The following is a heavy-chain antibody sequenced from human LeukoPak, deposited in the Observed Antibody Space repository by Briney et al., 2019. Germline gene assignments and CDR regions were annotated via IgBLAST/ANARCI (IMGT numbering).Heavy chain of an antibody. D-gene: IGHD1-1*01. CDR1: GFTFASYS. CDR3: ARVSGRLERQSDLDY. Sequence: GGSLRLSCAASGFTFASYSMNWVRQAPGKGLEWVSSISGDSTYIYNAGPVKGRFTISRDNAQASLYLQMISLRADDTAVYYCARVSGRLERQSDLDYWGQGTLVIVSS. CDR2: ISGDSTYI. J-gene: IGHJ4*02. V-gene: IGHV3-21*01.